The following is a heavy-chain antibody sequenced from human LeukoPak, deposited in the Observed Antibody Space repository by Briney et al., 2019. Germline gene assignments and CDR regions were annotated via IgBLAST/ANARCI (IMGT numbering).Heavy chain of an antibody. CDR2: ITNSGNSK. CDR1: EFTFSSYS. V-gene: IGHV3-48*01. D-gene: IGHD3-9*01. CDR3: ARPHYDILTGLWYFDY. J-gene: IGHJ4*02. Sequence: GGSLRLSCAASEFTFSSYSMNWVRQAPGKGLEWVSYITNSGNSKSYADSVKGRFTISRDNSKNTLYLQMNSLRAEDTAVYYCARPHYDILTGLWYFDYWGQGTLVTVSS.